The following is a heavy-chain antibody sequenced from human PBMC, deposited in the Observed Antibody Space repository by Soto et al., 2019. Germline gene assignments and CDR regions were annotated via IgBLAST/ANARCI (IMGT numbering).Heavy chain of an antibody. V-gene: IGHV1-69*13. D-gene: IGHD3-22*01. CDR2: IIPIFGTA. J-gene: IGHJ5*02. CDR3: ARDYYDSSGYPNWFDP. CDR1: GGTFSSYA. Sequence: GASVKVSCKASGGTFSSYAISWVRQAPGQGLEWMGGIIPIFGTANYAQKFQGRVTITADESTSTAYMELSSLRSEDTAVYYCARDYYDSSGYPNWFDPWGQGTLVTVSS.